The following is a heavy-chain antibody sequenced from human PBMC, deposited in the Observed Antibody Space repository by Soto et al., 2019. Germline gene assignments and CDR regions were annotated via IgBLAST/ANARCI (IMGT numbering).Heavy chain of an antibody. CDR3: ANKGRGTHLGGFDY. CDR1: GYRFTRYA. D-gene: IGHD3-16*01. CDR2: INAGNGNT. V-gene: IGHV1-3*01. Sequence: ASVKVSCKASGYRFTRYAMHWVRQAPGQGLEWMGWINAGNGNTKYAQNFQDRVTFTSNTPASAAYMEVSSLRSEDTAVYYCANKGRGTHLGGFDYWGQGTQVTVSS. J-gene: IGHJ4*02.